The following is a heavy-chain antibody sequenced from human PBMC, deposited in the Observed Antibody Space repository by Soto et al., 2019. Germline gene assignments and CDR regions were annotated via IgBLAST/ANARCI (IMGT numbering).Heavy chain of an antibody. CDR2: ISNSGGST. CDR3: AKLTVDTTMVDNF. J-gene: IGHJ4*02. Sequence: LRLSCAASGFTFSSYAMSWVRQAPGKGLERVSSISNSGGSTYFADSVKGRFTISRDNSKNTLYLQMNSLRAEDTAIYYCAKLTVDTTMVDNFWGQGTLVTVSS. V-gene: IGHV3-23*01. D-gene: IGHD5-18*01. CDR1: GFTFSSYA.